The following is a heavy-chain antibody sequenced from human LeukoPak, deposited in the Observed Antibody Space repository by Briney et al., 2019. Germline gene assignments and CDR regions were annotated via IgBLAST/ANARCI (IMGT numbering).Heavy chain of an antibody. Sequence: GGSLKLSCAVSGFTFSGFGIHWVRHASGKGLEWVGCMRSRSNNNATAYAASVRGRFTISRDDTNNTAYLQMNSLLTEDTAFYYCARGRCPYPAMDVWGQGTTVTVSS. CDR2: MRSRSNNNAT. D-gene: IGHD5-24*01. J-gene: IGHJ6*02. CDR1: GFTFSGFG. V-gene: IGHV3-73*01. CDR3: ARGRCPYPAMDV.